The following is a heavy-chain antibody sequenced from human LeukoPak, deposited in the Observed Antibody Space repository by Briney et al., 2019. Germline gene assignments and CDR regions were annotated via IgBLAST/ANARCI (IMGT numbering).Heavy chain of an antibody. CDR3: ARAIVGEPRGAFDI. CDR1: GGSISSHY. CDR2: IYSSGST. V-gene: IGHV4-4*07. J-gene: IGHJ3*02. D-gene: IGHD1-26*01. Sequence: SETLSLTCNVSGGSISSHYWSWIRQPAGKGLEWIGRIYSSGSTNDNPSLRSRVTMSVDTSKIQFSLRLSSVTAADTAVYYCARAIVGEPRGAFDIWGQGTMVTVSS.